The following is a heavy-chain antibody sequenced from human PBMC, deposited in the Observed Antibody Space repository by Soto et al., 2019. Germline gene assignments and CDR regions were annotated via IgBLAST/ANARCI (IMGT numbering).Heavy chain of an antibody. Sequence: PGGALRLSXVDSGFTFNNFWMHWVRQVPGKGLEWVSRIKTDGSNPNYADSVEGRFTISSDNAKNTLYLQMNSLRAEDTAVYYCARDRIAGSGSCDNWGQGTLVTVSS. CDR1: GFTFNNFW. V-gene: IGHV3-74*01. CDR3: ARDRIAGSGSCDN. D-gene: IGHD3-10*01. CDR2: IKTDGSNP. J-gene: IGHJ4*02.